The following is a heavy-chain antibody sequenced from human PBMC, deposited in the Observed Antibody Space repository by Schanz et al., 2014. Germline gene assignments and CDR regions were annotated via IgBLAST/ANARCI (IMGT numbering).Heavy chain of an antibody. D-gene: IGHD1-26*01. CDR1: GFTFSTSA. V-gene: IGHV3-23*01. Sequence: EVQLLESGGGLVQPGGSLRLSCAASGFTFSTSAMSWVRQVPGKGLEWVSAILGLASTTYYADSVKGRFTISRDNSKNLLYLQMNSLRAEDTAVYYCARGGPAYYFDDWGQGTIVTVSS. CDR3: ARGGPAYYFDD. J-gene: IGHJ3*01. CDR2: ILGLASTT.